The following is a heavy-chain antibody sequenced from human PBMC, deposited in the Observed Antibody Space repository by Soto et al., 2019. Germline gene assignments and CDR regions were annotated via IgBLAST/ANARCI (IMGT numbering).Heavy chain of an antibody. CDR1: GFTLRNAQ. CDR3: TTDGGGSGWRY. D-gene: IGHD6-19*01. J-gene: IGHJ4*02. Sequence: EVQLVESGGGLVKPGGSLRLSCAASGFTLRNAQMHWVRQAPGKGLEWVGRVKSKTDGGTTDYAAPVKGKFTISGDDSKDTVYLQMNSLKADDTAVYYCTTDGGGSGWRYWGQGTLVTVSS. V-gene: IGHV3-15*07. CDR2: VKSKTDGGTT.